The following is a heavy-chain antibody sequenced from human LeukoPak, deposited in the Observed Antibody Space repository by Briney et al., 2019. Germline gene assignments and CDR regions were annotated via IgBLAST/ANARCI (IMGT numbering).Heavy chain of an antibody. J-gene: IGHJ4*02. CDR1: GFTFSSYT. V-gene: IGHV3-23*01. Sequence: PGRSLRLSCAASGFTFSSYTMHWVRQAPGKGLEWVSAISGSGGSTYYADSVKGRFTISRDNSKNTLYLQMNSLRAEDTAVYYCAKGLPGSFDKSSGFDYWGQGTLVTVSS. CDR3: AKGLPGSFDKSSGFDY. CDR2: ISGSGGST. D-gene: IGHD2-15*01.